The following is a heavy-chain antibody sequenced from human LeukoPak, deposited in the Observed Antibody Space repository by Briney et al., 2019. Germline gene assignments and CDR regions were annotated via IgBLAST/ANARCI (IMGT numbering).Heavy chain of an antibody. CDR3: AREGGFYRPLDY. CDR2: VHLNGRT. D-gene: IGHD2/OR15-2a*01. Sequence: KASETLSLTCDVSGGSISATNRWTWIRQPPGGGLEWIGEVHLNGRTHYSPSLESRVTMSADMSENHISLQLTSVTAADTAVYYCAREGGFYRPLDYSGPGTLVIVSS. V-gene: IGHV4-4*02. J-gene: IGHJ4*02. CDR1: GGSISATNR.